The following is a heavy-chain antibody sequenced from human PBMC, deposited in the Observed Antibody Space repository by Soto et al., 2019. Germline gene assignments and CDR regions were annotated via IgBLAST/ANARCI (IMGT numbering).Heavy chain of an antibody. CDR3: ARGFGPERYGGGFDY. J-gene: IGHJ4*02. D-gene: IGHD3-3*01. Sequence: QVQLVESGGGVVQPGRSLRLSCAASGFTFSSYGMHWVRQAPGKGLEWVAVIWYGGSNKYYADSVKGRFTISRDNSKNTLYLQMNSLRAEDTAVYYCARGFGPERYGGGFDYWGQGTLVTVSS. V-gene: IGHV3-33*01. CDR1: GFTFSSYG. CDR2: IWYGGSNK.